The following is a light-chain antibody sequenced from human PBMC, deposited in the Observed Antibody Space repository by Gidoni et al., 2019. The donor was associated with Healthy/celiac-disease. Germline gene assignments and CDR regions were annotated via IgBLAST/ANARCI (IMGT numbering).Light chain of an antibody. V-gene: IGKV3-11*01. CDR1: QRVSSY. CDR3: QQRSNSWG. CDR2: SAS. Sequence: EIVLTQSPATLSLSPGERATLSCRASQRVSSYLAGYQQKPGQAPRRLIYSASNRATCIPASFSGSGSVTDFTLTISSLEPEDFAVYYCQQRSNSWGFGQGTKVEIK. J-gene: IGKJ1*01.